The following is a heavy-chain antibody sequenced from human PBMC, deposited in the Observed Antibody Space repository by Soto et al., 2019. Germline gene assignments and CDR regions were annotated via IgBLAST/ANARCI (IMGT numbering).Heavy chain of an antibody. J-gene: IGHJ4*02. V-gene: IGHV4-39*01. CDR2: IYYSGST. D-gene: IGHD3-10*01. CDR3: ARGSRYYYGSGIRHYFDY. Sequence: QLQLQESGPGLVKPSETLSLTCTVSGGSISSSSYYWGWIRQPPGKGLEWIGSIYYSGSTYYNPYHKSRVTITVATSKNQFSLKLSSVTAADTAVYYCARGSRYYYGSGIRHYFDYWGQGTLVTVSS. CDR1: GGSISSSSYY.